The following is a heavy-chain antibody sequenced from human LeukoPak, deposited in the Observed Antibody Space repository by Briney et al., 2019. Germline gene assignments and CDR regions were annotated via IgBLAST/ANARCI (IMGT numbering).Heavy chain of an antibody. D-gene: IGHD3-10*01. CDR1: GGTFSSYA. V-gene: IGHV1-69*06. CDR3: ARGDPHNYYGSALPDY. Sequence: SVKVSCKASGGTFSSYAISWVRQAPGQGLEWMGGISPIFGTANYAQKFQGRVTITADKSTSTAYMELSSLRSEDTAVYYCARGDPHNYYGSALPDYWGQGTLVTVSS. J-gene: IGHJ4*02. CDR2: ISPIFGTA.